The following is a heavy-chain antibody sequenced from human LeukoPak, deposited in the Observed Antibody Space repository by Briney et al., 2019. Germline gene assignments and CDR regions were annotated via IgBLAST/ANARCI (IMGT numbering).Heavy chain of an antibody. CDR2: INPNSGGT. J-gene: IGHJ4*02. D-gene: IGHD3-10*01. V-gene: IGHV1-2*06. CDR1: GYTFTGYY. Sequence: ASVKVPCKASGYTFTGYYMHWVRQAPGQGLEWMGRINPNSGGTNYAQKFQGRVTMTRDTSISTAYMELSRLRSDDTAVYYCARVGYYGSGKDYWGQGTLVTVSS. CDR3: ARVGYYGSGKDY.